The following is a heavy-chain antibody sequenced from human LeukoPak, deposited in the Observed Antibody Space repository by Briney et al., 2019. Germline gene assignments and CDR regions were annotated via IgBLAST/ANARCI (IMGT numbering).Heavy chain of an antibody. CDR1: GCTLTGYF. CDR2: MNPVFWTS. D-gene: IGHD2-15*01. V-gene: IGHV1-69*06. Sequence: SVTVSCKACGCTLTGYFMHWVGPAPGQERDGVGRMNPVFWTSNYAEKFQDSVTITADKSTSTAYIELSSLRSQDTAMYYCAISQAGCCGGGSCFRHELYYMDVWGKGTSVTVSS. J-gene: IGHJ6*03. CDR3: AISQAGCCGGGSCFRHELYYMDV.